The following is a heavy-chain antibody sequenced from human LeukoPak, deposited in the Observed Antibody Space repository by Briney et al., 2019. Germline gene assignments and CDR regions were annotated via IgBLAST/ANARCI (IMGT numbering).Heavy chain of an antibody. D-gene: IGHD2/OR15-2a*01. CDR1: GYTFTAYY. V-gene: IGHV1-8*02. Sequence: GASVKVSCKASGYTFTAYYMHWVRQAPGQGLEWMGWMNPNSGNTGYAQKFQGRVTMTRDTSISTAYMELSSLRSEDTAVYYCARDFTGHALDIWGQGTMVTGSS. J-gene: IGHJ3*02. CDR2: MNPNSGNT. CDR3: ARDFTGHALDI.